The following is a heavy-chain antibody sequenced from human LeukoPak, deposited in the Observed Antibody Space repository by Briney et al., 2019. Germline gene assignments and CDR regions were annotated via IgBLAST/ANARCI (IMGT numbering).Heavy chain of an antibody. CDR3: ARGAGKYGSGSYYSN. Sequence: SETLSPTCTVSGDSISSSFWSWVRQSPGKGLEWIGYIYSHGVFNYNPSLNGRVTMSPDTSKNQISLKLTSVTAADTAIYYCARGAGKYGSGSYYSNWGQGTLVTVTS. J-gene: IGHJ4*02. D-gene: IGHD3-10*01. V-gene: IGHV4-59*01. CDR1: GDSISSSF. CDR2: IYSHGVF.